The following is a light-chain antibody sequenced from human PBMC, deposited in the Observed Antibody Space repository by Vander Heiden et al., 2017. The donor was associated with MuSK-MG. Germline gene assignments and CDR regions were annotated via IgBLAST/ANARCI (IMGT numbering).Light chain of an antibody. Sequence: SYELTQPPSVSVSPGQTASITCSGDKLGDKYACWYQKKPAPPPVLVIYQDSKRPSGIPERFSGSNSGNTATLTISGTQAMDEADYYCQAWDSSTAVVFGGGTKLTVL. CDR1: KLGDKY. V-gene: IGLV3-1*01. CDR2: QDS. CDR3: QAWDSSTAVV. J-gene: IGLJ2*01.